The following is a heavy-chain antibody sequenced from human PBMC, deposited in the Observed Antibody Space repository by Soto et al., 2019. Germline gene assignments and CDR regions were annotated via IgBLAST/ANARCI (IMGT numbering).Heavy chain of an antibody. Sequence: LRLSCAASGFTFSNYWMHWVRQAPGKWLVWVSRINSDGSSTSYADSVKGRFTISRDNSKNTLYLQMNSLRAEDTAVYYCAKDRSTSVNFDPWGQGTLVTVSS. D-gene: IGHD2-2*01. CDR3: AKDRSTSVNFDP. CDR2: INSDGSST. CDR1: GFTFSNYW. J-gene: IGHJ5*02. V-gene: IGHV3-74*01.